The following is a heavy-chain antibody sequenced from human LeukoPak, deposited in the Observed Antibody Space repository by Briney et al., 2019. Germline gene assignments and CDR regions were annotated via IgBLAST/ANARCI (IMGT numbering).Heavy chain of an antibody. CDR3: VRDTVTTIYYYYGMDV. V-gene: IGHV1-3*01. CDR2: INAGNGNT. CDR1: GYTFTSYA. Sequence: ASVKVSCKASGYTFTSYAMHWVRQAPGQRLEWMGWINAGNGNTKYSQKFQGRVTITRDTSASTAYMELSSLRSEDTAVYYCVRDTVTTIYYYYGMDVWGQGTTVTVSS. D-gene: IGHD4-11*01. J-gene: IGHJ6*02.